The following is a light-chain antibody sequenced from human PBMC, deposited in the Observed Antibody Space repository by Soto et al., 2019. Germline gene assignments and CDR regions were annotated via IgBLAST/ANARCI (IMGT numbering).Light chain of an antibody. CDR1: QSISSY. J-gene: IGKJ4*01. CDR2: AAS. Sequence: DIQMNQSPSSLSASVGDRVTITCRASQSISSYLNWYQQKPGKAPKLLIYAASSLQSGVPSRFSGSGSGTEFTLTISSLQPEDFATYYCQQLNSYPPKVTFGGGTKVDVK. CDR3: QQLNSYPPKVT. V-gene: IGKV1-39*01.